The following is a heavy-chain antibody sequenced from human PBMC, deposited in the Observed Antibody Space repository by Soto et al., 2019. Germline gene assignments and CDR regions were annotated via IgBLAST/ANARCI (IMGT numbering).Heavy chain of an antibody. Sequence: GGSLRLSCAASGFTFSTYSMNWVRQAPGKGLEWVSSISSSRTTYYADSVKGRFTISRDNGKNSLYLQMNSLRDEDTAVYYCAKEGSYMFRGVIIQYYGMDVWGQGTTVTVSS. J-gene: IGHJ6*02. CDR2: ISSSRTT. CDR1: GFTFSTYS. D-gene: IGHD3-10*01. CDR3: AKEGSYMFRGVIIQYYGMDV. V-gene: IGHV3-48*02.